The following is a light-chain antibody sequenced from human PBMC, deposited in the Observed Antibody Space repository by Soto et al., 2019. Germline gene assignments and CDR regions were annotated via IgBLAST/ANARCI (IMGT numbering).Light chain of an antibody. V-gene: IGKV1-39*01. CDR1: QSISSY. CDR2: GTS. Sequence: DIQMTQSPSSLSASVGDRVAITCRASQSISSYLNWYQQKPGKAPKLLIYGTSNLQSGVPSRFSGSGSGTDFTLTINSLQPEDFATYYCQQSHSTPRTFGQETKVEIK. J-gene: IGKJ1*01. CDR3: QQSHSTPRT.